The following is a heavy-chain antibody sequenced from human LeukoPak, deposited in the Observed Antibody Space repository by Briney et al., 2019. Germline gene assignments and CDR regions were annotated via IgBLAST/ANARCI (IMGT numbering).Heavy chain of an antibody. CDR2: ISYDGSNK. Sequence: GGSLRLSCAASGFTFSSYAMHWVRQAPGKGREWVAVISYDGSNKYYADSVKGRFTISRDNSKNTLYLQMNSLRAEDTAVYYCARGKTCGGDCYAFDYWGQGTLVTVSS. CDR3: ARGKTCGGDCYAFDY. D-gene: IGHD2-21*02. CDR1: GFTFSSYA. J-gene: IGHJ4*02. V-gene: IGHV3-30*04.